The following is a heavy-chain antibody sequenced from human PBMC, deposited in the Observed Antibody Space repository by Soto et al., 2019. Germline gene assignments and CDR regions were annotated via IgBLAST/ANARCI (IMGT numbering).Heavy chain of an antibody. CDR2: IKQDGSEQ. Sequence: EVQLVESGGGLVQPGGSLRLSCAASGFTFSSYWMSWVRQAPGKGLEWVASIKQDGSEQSYVGSVKGRSTISRDNAKNSLFMEMSSLRVEDTAVYYCARDLVNFWGQGTLVAVSS. CDR1: GFTFSSYW. J-gene: IGHJ4*02. V-gene: IGHV3-7*01. D-gene: IGHD2-21*01. CDR3: ARDLVNF.